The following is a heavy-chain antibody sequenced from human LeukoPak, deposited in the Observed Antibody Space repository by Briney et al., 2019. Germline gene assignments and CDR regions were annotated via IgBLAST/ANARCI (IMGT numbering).Heavy chain of an antibody. CDR1: GYTFTSYG. J-gene: IGHJ5*02. V-gene: IGHV1-18*01. CDR2: ISAYNGNT. D-gene: IGHD3-10*01. CDR3: AREEEFVRGVIGGWFDP. Sequence: ASVKVSCKASGYTFTSYGISWVRQAPGQGLEWMGWISAYNGNTNYAQKLQGRVTMTTDTSTSTAYMELRSLRSDDTAVYYCAREEEFVRGVIGGWFDPWGQGTLVTVSS.